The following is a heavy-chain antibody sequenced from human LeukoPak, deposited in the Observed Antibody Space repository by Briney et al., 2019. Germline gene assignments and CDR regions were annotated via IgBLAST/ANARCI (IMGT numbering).Heavy chain of an antibody. CDR2: ISGSGGST. J-gene: IGHJ4*02. CDR3: AKDAEYYYDSGGYYYFDY. V-gene: IGHV3-23*01. CDR1: GFTFSSYA. Sequence: GGSLRLSCAASGFTFSSYAMSWVRQAPGKGLEWVSAISGSGGSTYYADSVKGRFTISRDNSKNTLYLQMNSLRAEDTAVYYCAKDAEYYYDSGGYYYFDYWGQGTLVTVSS. D-gene: IGHD3-22*01.